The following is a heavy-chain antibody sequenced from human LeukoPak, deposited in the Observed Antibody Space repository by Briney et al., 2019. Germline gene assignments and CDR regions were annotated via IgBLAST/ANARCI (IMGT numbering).Heavy chain of an antibody. J-gene: IGHJ4*02. V-gene: IGHV3-73*01. CDR3: TSPYYYDSSGYGY. Sequence: AGGSLRLSCAASGFTFSGSAMHWVRQASGKGLEWVGRIRSKANSYATAYAASVKGRFTISRDDSKNTAYLQMNSLKTEDTAVYYCTSPYYYDSSGYGYWGQGTLVTVSS. D-gene: IGHD3-22*01. CDR1: GFTFSGSA. CDR2: IRSKANSYAT.